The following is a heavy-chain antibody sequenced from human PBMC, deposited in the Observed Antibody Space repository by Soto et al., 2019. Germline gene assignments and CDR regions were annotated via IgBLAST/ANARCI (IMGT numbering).Heavy chain of an antibody. Sequence: TSETLSLTCTVSGGSISSGDYYWSWIRQHPGKGLEWIGYIYNSGSTYYNPSLKSRVTISVDTSMNQFSLKLSSVTAADTAVYYCARTQASYGSGTRQFDYWGQGTLVTVSS. CDR1: GGSISSGDYY. CDR2: IYNSGST. J-gene: IGHJ4*02. D-gene: IGHD3-10*01. CDR3: ARTQASYGSGTRQFDY. V-gene: IGHV4-31*03.